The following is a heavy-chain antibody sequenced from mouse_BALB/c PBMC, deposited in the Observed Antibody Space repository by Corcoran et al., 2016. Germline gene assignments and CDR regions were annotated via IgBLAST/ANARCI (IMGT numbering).Heavy chain of an antibody. CDR1: GYTFTNYG. Sequence: QIQLVQSGPELKKPGETVKISCKASGYTFTNYGMNWVKQAPGKGLKWMGWINTYTGEPTYADDFKGRFAFSLETSASTAYLQINNLKNEDTATYPCARLYNDYRDIDYWGQGNTLTVSS. CDR3: ARLYNDYRDIDY. CDR2: INTYTGEP. V-gene: IGHV9-3-1*01. D-gene: IGHD2-4*01. J-gene: IGHJ2*01.